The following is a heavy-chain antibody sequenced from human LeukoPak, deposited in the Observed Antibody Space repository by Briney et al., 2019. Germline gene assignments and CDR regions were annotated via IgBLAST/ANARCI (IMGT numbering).Heavy chain of an antibody. V-gene: IGHV3-48*03. CDR3: AKGRGFRVWDPWDN. D-gene: IGHD3-16*01. CDR1: GFTFSSYE. Sequence: GGSLRLSCAASGFTFSSYEMNWVRQAPGKGLEWVSYISSSGSTTYYADSVKGRFTISRDNAKNSLYLQMNSLRAEDTAVYYCAKGRGFRVWDPWDNWGQGTLITVSS. J-gene: IGHJ4*02. CDR2: ISSSGSTT.